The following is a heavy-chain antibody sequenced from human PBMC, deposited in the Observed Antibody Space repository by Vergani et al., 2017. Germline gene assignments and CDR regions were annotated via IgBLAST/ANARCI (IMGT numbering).Heavy chain of an antibody. CDR1: GGSISSGGYY. CDR2: IYYSGST. J-gene: IGHJ4*02. Sequence: QVQLQESGPGLVKPSQTLSLTCTVSGGSISSGGYYWSWIRQHPGKGLEWIGYIYYSGSTYYNPSLKSRVTISVDTSKNQFSLRLSSVTAADTAVYYCATCYDSSGYSLYYFDYWGQGTLVTVSS. D-gene: IGHD3-22*01. V-gene: IGHV4-31*03. CDR3: ATCYDSSGYSLYYFDY.